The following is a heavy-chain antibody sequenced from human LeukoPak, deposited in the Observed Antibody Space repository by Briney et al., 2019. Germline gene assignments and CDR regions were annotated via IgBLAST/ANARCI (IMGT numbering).Heavy chain of an antibody. J-gene: IGHJ4*02. CDR3: ARRSLMGYYDSSGYYSDY. D-gene: IGHD3-22*01. CDR2: IYYSGST. V-gene: IGHV4-59*08. Sequence: SETLSLTCTVSGGSISSYYWSWIRQPPGKGLEWIGYIYYSGSTNYNPSLKSRVTISVDTSKNQFSLKLSSVTAADTAVYYCARRSLMGYYDSSGYYSDYWGQGTLVTVSS. CDR1: GGSISSYY.